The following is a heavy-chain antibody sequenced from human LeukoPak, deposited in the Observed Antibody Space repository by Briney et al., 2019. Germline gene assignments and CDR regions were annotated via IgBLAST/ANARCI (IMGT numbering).Heavy chain of an antibody. CDR1: GFTFSNAW. D-gene: IGHD5-12*01. V-gene: IGHV3-69-1*01. Sequence: GGSLRLSCAASGFTFSNAWMNWVRQAPGKGLEWVSHIRSSSETFYADSVKGRFTISRDNARNSLYLRMNNLRGEDTAIYYCARDAGNSGYGCDLWGQGTLVTVSS. CDR3: ARDAGNSGYGCDL. J-gene: IGHJ5*02. CDR2: IRSSSET.